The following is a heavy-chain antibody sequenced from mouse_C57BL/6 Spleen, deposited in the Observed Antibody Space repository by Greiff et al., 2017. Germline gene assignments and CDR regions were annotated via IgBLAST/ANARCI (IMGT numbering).Heavy chain of an antibody. CDR1: GFTFSSYG. J-gene: IGHJ2*01. CDR2: ISSGGSYT. D-gene: IGHD4-1*01. V-gene: IGHV5-6*01. Sequence: EVQLVESGGDLVKPGGSLKLSCAASGFTFSSYGMSWVRQTPDKRLEWVTTISSGGSYTYYPDSVKGRFTISRDNAKNTLYLQMSSLKSEDTAMYYCARQRTGHYFDYWGQGTTLTVSS. CDR3: ARQRTGHYFDY.